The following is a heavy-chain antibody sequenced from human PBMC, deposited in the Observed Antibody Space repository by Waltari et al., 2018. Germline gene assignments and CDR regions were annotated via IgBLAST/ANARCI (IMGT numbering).Heavy chain of an antibody. V-gene: IGHV3-30*18. CDR1: GFTFSNHG. Sequence: QVQLVESGGGVVQPGRSLRLSCAASGFTFSNHGMPWVRQAPGKGLEWVALISNDGSKTFFTDSVKGRFTISRDNSKNMVYLQMNSLRAEDAAIYYCAKDGVGVRAVIPFDYWGQGTLVTVSS. CDR2: ISNDGSKT. D-gene: IGHD3-10*01. J-gene: IGHJ4*02. CDR3: AKDGVGVRAVIPFDY.